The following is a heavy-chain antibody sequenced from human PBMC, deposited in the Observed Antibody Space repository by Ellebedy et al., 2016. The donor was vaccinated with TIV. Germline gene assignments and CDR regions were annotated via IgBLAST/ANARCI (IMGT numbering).Heavy chain of an antibody. J-gene: IGHJ6*02. Sequence: SETLSLXXAVSGVSISSNNWWSWVRQPPGKGLEWIGDVFHTGRTNYSPSLKSRVTISVEKSKNQFSLVLTSVTAADTAMYFCARMLTAYFAQYYDGMGVWGQGTTVTVSS. V-gene: IGHV4-4*02. CDR2: VFHTGRT. CDR1: GVSISSNNW. CDR3: ARMLTAYFAQYYDGMGV. D-gene: IGHD2-21*02.